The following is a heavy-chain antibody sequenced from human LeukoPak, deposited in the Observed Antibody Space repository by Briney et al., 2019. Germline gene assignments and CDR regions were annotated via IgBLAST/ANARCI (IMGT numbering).Heavy chain of an antibody. CDR1: GGSISSSSYY. V-gene: IGHV4-39*01. Sequence: SETLSLTCTVSGGSISSSSYYWGWIRQPPGKGLEWIGSIYYSGSTYYNPSLKSRVTISVDTSKNQFSLKLSSVTAADTAVYYCARRYYDILTGYYTGAFGIWGQGTMVTVSS. J-gene: IGHJ3*02. CDR2: IYYSGST. D-gene: IGHD3-9*01. CDR3: ARRYYDILTGYYTGAFGI.